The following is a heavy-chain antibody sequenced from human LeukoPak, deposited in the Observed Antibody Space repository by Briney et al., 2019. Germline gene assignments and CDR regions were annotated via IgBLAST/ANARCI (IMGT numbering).Heavy chain of an antibody. CDR3: ARGYCSSTSCYYDAFDI. CDR1: GGSISSSY. CDR2: IYYSGST. V-gene: IGHV4-59*01. D-gene: IGHD2-2*01. Sequence: SETLRLSCTVSGGSISSSYWSWIRQPPGKGLEWIGYIYYSGSTNYNPSLRSRLTISVDTSKNQFSLKLTSVTAADTAVYYCARGYCSSTSCYYDAFDIWAERPIHPVSS. J-gene: IGHJ3*02.